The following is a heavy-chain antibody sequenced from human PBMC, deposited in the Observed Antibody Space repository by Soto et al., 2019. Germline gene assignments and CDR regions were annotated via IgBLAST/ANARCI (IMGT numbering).Heavy chain of an antibody. CDR3: ARGYCTTNSCYPPDAFDV. J-gene: IGHJ3*01. CDR2: IGHSGGT. D-gene: IGHD2-2*01. Sequence: QAQLQQWGAGLLKPSETLSLTCAVYGGSFSGYYWSWVRQPPGRGLEWIGEIGHSGGTNYNPSLKSRVTISVDTSKNQFSLKLNSVTAADTAVYYCARGYCTTNSCYPPDAFDVWGQGTLVTVSS. V-gene: IGHV4-34*01. CDR1: GGSFSGYY.